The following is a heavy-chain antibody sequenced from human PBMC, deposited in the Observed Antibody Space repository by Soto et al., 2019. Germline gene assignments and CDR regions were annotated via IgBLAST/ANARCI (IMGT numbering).Heavy chain of an antibody. Sequence: QITLKESGPTLVKPTQTLTLTCTFSGFSLSTRGVGVGWIRQPPGKALEWLALVYWDDDIWYSPSLKNRLTTPKDTSKNQVALTMTNMNPLHTATYYCAHRPYAYKYYFDYGGQGPLVTVSS. CDR3: AHRPYAYKYYFDY. D-gene: IGHD2-2*01. CDR1: GFSLSTRGVG. V-gene: IGHV2-5*02. J-gene: IGHJ4*02. CDR2: VYWDDDI.